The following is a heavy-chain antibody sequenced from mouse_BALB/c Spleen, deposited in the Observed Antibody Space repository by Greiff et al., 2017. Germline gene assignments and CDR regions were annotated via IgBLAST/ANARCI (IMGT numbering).Heavy chain of an antibody. D-gene: IGHD2-1*01. CDR3: AIDYGNSYAMDY. CDR1: GFSLTSYG. CDR2: IWAGGST. J-gene: IGHJ4*01. V-gene: IGHV2-9*02. Sequence: VMLVESGPGLVAPSQSLSITCTVSGFSLTSYGVHWVRQPPGKGLEWLGVIWAGGSTNYNSALMSRLSISKDNSKSQVFLKMNSLQTDDTAMYYCAIDYGNSYAMDYWGQGTSVTGSS.